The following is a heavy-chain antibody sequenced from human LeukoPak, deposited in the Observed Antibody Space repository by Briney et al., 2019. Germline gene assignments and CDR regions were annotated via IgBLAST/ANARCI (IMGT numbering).Heavy chain of an antibody. Sequence: PSETLSLTCTVYGGSFSVYYWSWIRQPPGKGLAWIAEINHLGRTNYNPSLKSRATISIDTSKNQVFLKLSSVTAADTAVYYCARGSASGIYPIDYWGQGTLVTVSS. D-gene: IGHD5-12*01. CDR2: INHLGRT. V-gene: IGHV4-34*01. CDR3: ARGSASGIYPIDY. CDR1: GGSFSVYY. J-gene: IGHJ4*02.